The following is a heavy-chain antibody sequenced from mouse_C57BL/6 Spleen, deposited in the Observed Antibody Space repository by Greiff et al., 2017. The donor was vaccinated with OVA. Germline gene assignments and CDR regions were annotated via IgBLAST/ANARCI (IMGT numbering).Heavy chain of an antibody. CDR1: GYAFSSSW. CDR3: ARRPYYSKGAWFAY. D-gene: IGHD2-5*01. V-gene: IGHV1-82*01. CDR2: IYPGDGDT. Sequence: QVQLKESGPELVKPGASVKISCKASGYAFSSSWMNWVKQRPGKGLEWIGRIYPGDGDTNYNGKFKGKATLTADKSSSTAYMQLSSLTSEDSAVYFCARRPYYSKGAWFAYWGQGTLVTVSA. J-gene: IGHJ3*01.